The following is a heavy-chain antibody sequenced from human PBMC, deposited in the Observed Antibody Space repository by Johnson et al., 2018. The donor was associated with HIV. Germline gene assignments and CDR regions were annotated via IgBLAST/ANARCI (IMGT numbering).Heavy chain of an antibody. Sequence: VQLVESGGGLAQPGRSLRLSCAASGFTFDDYAMHWVRQAPGKGLEWVSGISWNSGSIAYADSVKGRFAISRDNSKNTLYLQMNSLRAEDTAVYYCAREEGGYYDSSGYYYVGAFDIWGQGTMVTVSS. V-gene: IGHV3-9*01. CDR2: ISWNSGSI. CDR1: GFTFDDYA. D-gene: IGHD3-22*01. CDR3: AREEGGYYDSSGYYYVGAFDI. J-gene: IGHJ3*02.